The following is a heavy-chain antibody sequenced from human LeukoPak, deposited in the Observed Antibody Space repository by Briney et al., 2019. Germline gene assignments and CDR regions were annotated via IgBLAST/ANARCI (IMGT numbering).Heavy chain of an antibody. Sequence: PSETLSLTCTVSGGSVSSGSYYWSWIRQPPGKGLEWIGEIYHSGSTNYNPSLKSRVTISVDKSKNQFSLKLSSVTAADTAVYYCASYYDSSSLTEDAFDIWGQGAMVTVSS. CDR3: ASYYDSSSLTEDAFDI. J-gene: IGHJ3*02. CDR1: GGSVSSGSYY. V-gene: IGHV4-61*01. D-gene: IGHD3-22*01. CDR2: IYHSGST.